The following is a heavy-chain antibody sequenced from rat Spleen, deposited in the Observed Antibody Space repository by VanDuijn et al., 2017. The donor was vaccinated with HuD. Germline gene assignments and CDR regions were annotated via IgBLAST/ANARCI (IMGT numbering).Heavy chain of an antibody. CDR1: GFTFSDFF. D-gene: IGHD1-6*01. J-gene: IGHJ1*01. CDR2: ISYDGSST. V-gene: IGHV5-29*01. Sequence: EVQLVESDGGLVQPGRSLKLSCAASGFTFSDFFMAWVRQTPTMGLEWVATISYDGSSTYHRDSVKGRFAISRDNAKSTLYLQMNSLRSEDTATYYCTRDHGILRITDWYFDFWGPGTMVTVSS. CDR3: TRDHGILRITDWYFDF.